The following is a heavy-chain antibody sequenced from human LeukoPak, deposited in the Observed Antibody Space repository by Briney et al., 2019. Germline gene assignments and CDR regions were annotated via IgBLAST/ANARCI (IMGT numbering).Heavy chain of an antibody. Sequence: PGRSLRLSCAASGFTFSSYAMHWVRQAPGKGLEWVAVISYDGSNKYYADSVKGRFTISRDNSKNTLYLRMNSLRAEDTAVYYCARDFSYGKNFDYWGQGTLVTVSS. CDR2: ISYDGSNK. CDR3: ARDFSYGKNFDY. V-gene: IGHV3-30-3*01. D-gene: IGHD5-18*01. J-gene: IGHJ4*02. CDR1: GFTFSSYA.